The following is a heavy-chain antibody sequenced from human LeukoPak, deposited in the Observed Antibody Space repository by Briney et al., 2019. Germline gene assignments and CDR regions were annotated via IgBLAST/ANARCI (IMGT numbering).Heavy chain of an antibody. J-gene: IGHJ4*02. Sequence: GGSLRLSCAASGFTVSSNYMSWVRQAPGKGLEWVSVIYSGGSTYYADSVKGRFTISRDNSKNTLYLQMNSLRAEDTALYYCARVLYSSSWYSTGVFDYWGQGTLVTVSS. D-gene: IGHD6-13*01. CDR1: GFTVSSNY. CDR2: IYSGGST. V-gene: IGHV3-53*01. CDR3: ARVLYSSSWYSTGVFDY.